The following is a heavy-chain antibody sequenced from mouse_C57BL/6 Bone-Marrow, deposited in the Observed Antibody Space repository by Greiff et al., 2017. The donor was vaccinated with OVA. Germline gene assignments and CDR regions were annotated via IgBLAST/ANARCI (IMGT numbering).Heavy chain of an antibody. CDR3: ARQGYDGGLFAY. CDR2: IYPGGGYT. J-gene: IGHJ3*01. CDR1: GYTFTNDW. D-gene: IGHD2-2*01. Sequence: QVQLQQSGAELVRPGTSVKMSCKASGYTFTNDWIGWSKQRPGHGLEWIGDIYPGGGYTNYNEKFKGKATLTADKSSSTAYMQFSSQTSEDAAIDYCARQGYDGGLFAYWGQGTLVTVSA. V-gene: IGHV1-63*01.